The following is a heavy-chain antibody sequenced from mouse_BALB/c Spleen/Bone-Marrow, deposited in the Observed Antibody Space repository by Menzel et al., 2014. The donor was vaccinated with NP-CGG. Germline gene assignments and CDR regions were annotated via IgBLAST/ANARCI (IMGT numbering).Heavy chain of an antibody. V-gene: IGHV1S81*02. CDR3: ARDGNYRYAMDY. CDR2: INPSNGRT. CDR1: GFTFTSYW. J-gene: IGHJ4*01. Sequence: QVQLQQSGDELVKPGASVKPSCKASGFTFTSYWIHWVKQRPGQGPEWIGEINPSNGRTNYNEKFKSKATLTEDKSSSTAYMQLSSLTSEDSAVYYCARDGNYRYAMDYWGQGTSVTVSS. D-gene: IGHD2-1*01.